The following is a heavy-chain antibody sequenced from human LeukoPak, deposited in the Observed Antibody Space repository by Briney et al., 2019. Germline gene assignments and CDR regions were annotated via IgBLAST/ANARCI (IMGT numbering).Heavy chain of an antibody. CDR2: VYYIGTT. V-gene: IGHV4-61*01. J-gene: IGHJ4*02. D-gene: IGHD3-10*01. CDR3: ATSGREDY. CDR1: GGSVSSPNSY. Sequence: PSETLSLTCIVSGGSVSSPNSYWSWIRQPPGKGLEWIGNVYYIGTTSYNSSLKSRVTISVDTSKNQFSLEVTSVTAADTAVYYCATSGREDYWGQGTLVTVSS.